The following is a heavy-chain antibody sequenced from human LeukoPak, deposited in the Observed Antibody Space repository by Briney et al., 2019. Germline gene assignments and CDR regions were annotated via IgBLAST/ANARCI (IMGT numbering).Heavy chain of an antibody. CDR3: ARGPQGYCSGGSCYVPRYYYGMDV. Sequence: PGGSLRLSCAASGFTVSSNYMSWVRQAPGKGLEWVSVIYSGGSTYYADSVKGRFTISRDNSKNTLYLQMNSLRAEDTAVYYCARGPQGYCSGGSCYVPRYYYGMDVWGQGTTVTVSS. CDR2: IYSGGST. CDR1: GFTVSSNY. V-gene: IGHV3-53*01. J-gene: IGHJ6*02. D-gene: IGHD2-15*01.